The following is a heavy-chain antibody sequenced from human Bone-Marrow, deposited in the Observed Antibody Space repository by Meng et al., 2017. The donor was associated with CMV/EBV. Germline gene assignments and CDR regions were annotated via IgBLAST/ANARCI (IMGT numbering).Heavy chain of an antibody. Sequence: TFSSYSMNWVRQDPGRGLEWVSSMSSSSSYIYYADSVKGRFTISRDNAKNSLYLQMNSLRAEDTAVYYCARDKTYYDFWSGPNWFDPWGQGTLVTVSS. D-gene: IGHD3-3*01. V-gene: IGHV3-21*01. CDR3: ARDKTYYDFWSGPNWFDP. J-gene: IGHJ5*02. CDR1: TFSSYS. CDR2: MSSSSSYI.